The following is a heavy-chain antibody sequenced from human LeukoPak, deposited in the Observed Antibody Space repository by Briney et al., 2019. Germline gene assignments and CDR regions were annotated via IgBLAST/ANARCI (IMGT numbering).Heavy chain of an antibody. CDR3: ARALIMGYYYDSSGYWDY. CDR1: GGSISSYY. J-gene: IGHJ4*02. Sequence: SEALSLTCTVSGGSISSYYWSWIRQPPGKGLEWIGYIYYSGSTNYNPSLKSRVTISVDTSKKQFSLKLSSVTAADTAVYYCARALIMGYYYDSSGYWDYWGQGTLVTVSS. V-gene: IGHV4-59*01. D-gene: IGHD3-22*01. CDR2: IYYSGST.